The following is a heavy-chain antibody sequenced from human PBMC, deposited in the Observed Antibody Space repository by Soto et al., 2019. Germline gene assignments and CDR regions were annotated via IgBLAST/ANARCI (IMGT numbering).Heavy chain of an antibody. J-gene: IGHJ4*02. D-gene: IGHD6-13*01. V-gene: IGHV1-2*04. CDR2: INPNSGGT. CDR1: GYSFTGYY. CDR3: VRSRIAAAGAFDY. Sequence: ASVNVYCKASGYSFTGYYMHWVRQAPGQGLEWMGWINPNSGGTNYAQKFQGWVTMTRDTSISTAYMELSRLRSDDTAVYYCVRSRIAAAGAFDYWGQGTLVTVSS.